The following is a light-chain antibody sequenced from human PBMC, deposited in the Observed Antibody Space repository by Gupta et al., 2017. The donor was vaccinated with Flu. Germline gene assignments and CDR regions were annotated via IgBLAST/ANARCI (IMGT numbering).Light chain of an antibody. V-gene: IGKV3-20*01. Sequence: ERATLSCRASQSVGSSFLAWYQQKPGQAPRLLIHGASSRATGIPDRFSGSGSGTDFTLAISGVEPEDFAVYYCQHYGTSLFTFGPGTKVDIK. CDR3: QHYGTSLFT. J-gene: IGKJ3*01. CDR2: GAS. CDR1: QSVGSSF.